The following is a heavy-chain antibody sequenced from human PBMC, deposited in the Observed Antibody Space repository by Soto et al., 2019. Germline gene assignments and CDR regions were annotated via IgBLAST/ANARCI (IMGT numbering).Heavy chain of an antibody. CDR2: ISGSGGST. J-gene: IGHJ6*02. V-gene: IGHV3-23*01. Sequence: PGGSLRLSCAASGFTFSSYAMSWVRQAPGKGLEWVSAISGSGGSTYYADSVKGRFTISRDNSKNTLYLQMNSLRAEDTAVYYCAKDPEGHSGCPWPPAYYGMNVRGQGTTVPVSS. CDR3: AKDPEGHSGCPWPPAYYGMNV. D-gene: IGHD1-26*01. CDR1: GFTFSSYA.